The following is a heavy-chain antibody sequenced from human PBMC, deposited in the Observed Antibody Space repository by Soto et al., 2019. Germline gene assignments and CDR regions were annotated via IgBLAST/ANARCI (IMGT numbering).Heavy chain of an antibody. Sequence: EVQLVESGGGLVKPGGSLRLSCVASGFSFFNAWMSWVRQAPGKGLEWVSAISGSGGSTYYADSVKGRFTISRDNSKNTLYLQMNSLRAEDTAVYYCAKSGRRTRTGTAFDIWGQGTMVTVSS. CDR2: ISGSGGST. CDR3: AKSGRRTRTGTAFDI. J-gene: IGHJ3*02. D-gene: IGHD3-10*01. V-gene: IGHV3-23*04. CDR1: GFSFFNAW.